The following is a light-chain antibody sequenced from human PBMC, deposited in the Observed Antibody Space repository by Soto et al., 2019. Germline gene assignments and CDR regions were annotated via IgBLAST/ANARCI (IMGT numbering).Light chain of an antibody. CDR1: PSISRW. J-gene: IGKJ3*01. CDR3: QVYGSFPDT. V-gene: IGKV1-5*01. CDR2: DAS. Sequence: DIQMTNSPSSLSVSVGDRVAITCRASPSISRWLAWYQQKPGKAPKLLIYDASSLARGVPARFIGSGSGTAFTLTISRLQPDECVTYYSQVYGSFPDTFGHVTIVDIK.